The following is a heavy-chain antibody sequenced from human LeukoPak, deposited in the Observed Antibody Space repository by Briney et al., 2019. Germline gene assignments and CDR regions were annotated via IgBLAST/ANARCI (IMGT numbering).Heavy chain of an antibody. CDR1: GFTFSSSA. CDR3: ARNILFAFDI. V-gene: IGHV3-53*01. J-gene: IGHJ3*02. CDR2: IYNDGST. Sequence: GGSLRLSCAASGFTFSSSAMNWARRAPGKGLEWVSIIYNDGSTYYADSMKGRFTISRDNSKNTLYLQVNSLRAEDTAMYYCARNILFAFDIWGQGTVVTVSS. D-gene: IGHD2/OR15-2a*01.